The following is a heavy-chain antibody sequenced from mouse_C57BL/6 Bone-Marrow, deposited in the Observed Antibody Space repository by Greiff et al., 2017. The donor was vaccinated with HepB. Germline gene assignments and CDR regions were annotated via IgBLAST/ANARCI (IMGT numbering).Heavy chain of an antibody. V-gene: IGHV1-80*01. CDR2: IYPGDGDT. D-gene: IGHD2-4*01. J-gene: IGHJ3*01. CDR1: GYAFSSYW. Sequence: VQLQESGAELVKPGASVKISCKASGYAFSSYWMNWVKQRPGKGLEWIGQIYPGDGDTNYNGKFKGKATLTADKSSSTAYMQLSSLTSEDSAVYFCARWSYYDYGRGFAYWGQGTLVTVSA. CDR3: ARWSYYDYGRGFAY.